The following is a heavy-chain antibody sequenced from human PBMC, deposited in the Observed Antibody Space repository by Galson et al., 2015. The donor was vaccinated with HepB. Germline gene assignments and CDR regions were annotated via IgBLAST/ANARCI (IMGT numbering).Heavy chain of an antibody. V-gene: IGHV4-59*08. CDR2: IYYSGST. CDR1: GGSISSYY. J-gene: IGHJ2*01. CDR3: ARLRRGRVVGGYWYFDL. D-gene: IGHD2-2*01. Sequence: ETLSLTCTVSGGSISSYYWSWIRQPPGKGLEWIGYIYYSGSTNYNPSLKSRVTISVDTPKNQFSLKLSSVTAADTAVYYCARLRRGRVVGGYWYFDLWGRGTLVTVSS.